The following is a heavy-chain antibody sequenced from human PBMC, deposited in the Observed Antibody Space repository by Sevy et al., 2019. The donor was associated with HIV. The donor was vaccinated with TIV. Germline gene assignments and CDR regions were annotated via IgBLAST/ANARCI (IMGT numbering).Heavy chain of an antibody. J-gene: IGHJ4*02. V-gene: IGHV3-30*02. Sequence: GGSLRLSCEASGFTFVTYAMNWVRQAPGKGLEWVAFIRYDGSNKYYADSVKGRFTISRDNSKNTLYLQMNSLRAEDTAVYYCAKGAEAGSYPAYYFDYWGQGTLVTVSS. CDR2: IRYDGSNK. CDR1: GFTFVTYA. D-gene: IGHD3-22*01. CDR3: AKGAEAGSYPAYYFDY.